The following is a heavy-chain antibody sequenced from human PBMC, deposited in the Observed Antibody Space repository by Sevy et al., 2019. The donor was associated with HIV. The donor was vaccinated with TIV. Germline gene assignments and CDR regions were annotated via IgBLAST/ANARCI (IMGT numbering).Heavy chain of an antibody. CDR3: ARDSGGYCSSTSCYYYYYYGMDV. CDR1: GFTFSDYY. J-gene: IGHJ6*02. V-gene: IGHV3-11*01. D-gene: IGHD2-2*01. Sequence: GGSLRLSCAASGFTFSDYYMSWIRQAPGKGLEWVSYISSSGSTIYYADSVKGRFTISRDNAKNSLYLQMNSLRAEDTAVYYCARDSGGYCSSTSCYYYYYYGMDVWGQRTTVTVSS. CDR2: ISSSGSTI.